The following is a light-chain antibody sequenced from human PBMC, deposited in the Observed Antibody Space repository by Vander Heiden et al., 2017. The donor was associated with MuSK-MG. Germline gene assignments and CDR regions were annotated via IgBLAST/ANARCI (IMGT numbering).Light chain of an antibody. CDR3: TSYAGSNSVL. J-gene: IGLJ2*01. V-gene: IGLV2-8*01. CDR1: SSDIGGYDF. CDR2: EVS. Sequence: QSALTQPHSASGSPGHSVTISCTGTSSDIGGYDFVSWYQLFPGKAPKLILYEVSKRPSGVPDRFSGSKSGSTASLTVSRLQDEDEGDYYCTSYAGSNSVLFGGGTKLTVL.